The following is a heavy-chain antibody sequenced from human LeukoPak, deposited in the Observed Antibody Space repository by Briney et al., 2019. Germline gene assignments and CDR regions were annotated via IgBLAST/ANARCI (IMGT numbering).Heavy chain of an antibody. J-gene: IGHJ4*02. D-gene: IGHD5-24*01. V-gene: IGHV3-33*01. CDR2: IWYDGSNK. CDR1: GFSFSSYG. Sequence: GGSLRLSCAASGFSFSSYGMHWVRQAPGKGLEWVAVIWYDGSNKHYADSVKGRLTISRDNSKSTLYLQMNSLRAEDTAVYYCATKMDWGQGTLVTVSS. CDR3: ATKMD.